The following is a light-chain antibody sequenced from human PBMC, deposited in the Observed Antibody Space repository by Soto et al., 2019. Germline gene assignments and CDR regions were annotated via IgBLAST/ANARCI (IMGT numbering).Light chain of an antibody. CDR1: QSVSSSY. CDR2: GAS. CDR3: QKYGSSLWT. V-gene: IGKV3-20*01. J-gene: IGKJ1*01. Sequence: EIVLTQSPGTLSLSPGERATLSCRASQSVSSSYLAWYQQKPGQAPRLLIYGASSRATGIPDRFSGSGSGKDFTLTIRRLEPEDFAVYYCQKYGSSLWTFGQGTKVEIK.